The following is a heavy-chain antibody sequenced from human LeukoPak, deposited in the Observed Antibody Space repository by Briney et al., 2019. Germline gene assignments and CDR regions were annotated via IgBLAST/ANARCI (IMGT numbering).Heavy chain of an antibody. CDR1: GDSVSSKTDA. V-gene: IGHV6-1*01. J-gene: IGHJ5*02. Sequence: SQTLSLTCAISGDSVSSKTDAWNWIRQSPSRGLEWLGRTYYRSEWHYDYAVSVKSRLTITPDTSRSQFSLQLNSVTPEDTAVYYCARGPAVADAWGQGTLVTVSS. D-gene: IGHD6-19*01. CDR2: TYYRSEWHY. CDR3: ARGPAVADA.